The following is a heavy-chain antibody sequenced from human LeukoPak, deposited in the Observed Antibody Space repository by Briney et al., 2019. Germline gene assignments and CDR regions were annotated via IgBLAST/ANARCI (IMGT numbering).Heavy chain of an antibody. Sequence: GRSLRLSCAAAGFTFSDYAIHWVRQAPGKGLEWVAAISYDGSKKYYTDSVKGRFSISRDNSKNTLYLQMSSLRAEDTAVYYCARVFKAYCGGDCYSELDYWGQGTRVTVSS. CDR3: ARVFKAYCGGDCYSELDY. CDR2: ISYDGSKK. J-gene: IGHJ4*02. V-gene: IGHV3-30*04. D-gene: IGHD2-21*02. CDR1: GFTFSDYA.